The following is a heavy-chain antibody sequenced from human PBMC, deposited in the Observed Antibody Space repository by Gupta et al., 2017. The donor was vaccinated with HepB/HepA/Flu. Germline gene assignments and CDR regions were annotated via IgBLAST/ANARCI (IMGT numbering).Heavy chain of an antibody. D-gene: IGHD3-10*02. V-gene: IGHV3-30*03. J-gene: IGHJ5*02. CDR3: ARNGLGGQYNWFGP. CDR1: GCRFSDYG. CDR2: ISYEGSTT. Sequence: QVQLVESGGGVVQPGRSLRLSCAVSGCRFSDYGMHWVRQSPDKGLGWVASISYEGSTTHYADPVRGRFTISRDNPSSKLYLQMNSLEMDDTGVYYCARNGLGGQYNWFGPWGQGTLVTVSS.